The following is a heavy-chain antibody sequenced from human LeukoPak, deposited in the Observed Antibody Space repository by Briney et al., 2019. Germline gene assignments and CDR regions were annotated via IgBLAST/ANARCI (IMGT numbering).Heavy chain of an antibody. CDR3: ARVPQAPDSSGYYAFDY. Sequence: PSETLSLTCAVYGGSFVGYYWGWIRRPPGKGLGGFGEINHSGSTNYNPSLKSRVTISVDTSKNQFSLKLSSVTAADTAVYYCARVPQAPDSSGYYAFDYWGQGTLVTVSS. CDR1: GGSFVGYY. D-gene: IGHD3-22*01. J-gene: IGHJ4*02. CDR2: INHSGST. V-gene: IGHV4-34*01.